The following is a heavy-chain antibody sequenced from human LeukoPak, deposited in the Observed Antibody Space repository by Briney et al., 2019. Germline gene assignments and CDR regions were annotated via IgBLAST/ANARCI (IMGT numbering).Heavy chain of an antibody. V-gene: IGHV4-4*02. CDR2: IYHSGST. J-gene: IGHJ4*02. D-gene: IGHD1-26*01. Sequence: PSETLSLTCAVSGGSISSSNWWSWVRQPPGKGLEWIGEIYHSGSTNYNPSLKSRVTISVDKSKNQFSLKLSSVTAADTAVYYCARQRWELLRYFDYWGQGTLVTVSS. CDR3: ARQRWELLRYFDY. CDR1: GGSISSSNW.